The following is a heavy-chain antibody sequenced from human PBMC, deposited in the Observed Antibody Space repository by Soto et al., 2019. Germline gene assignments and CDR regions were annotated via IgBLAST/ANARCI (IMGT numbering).Heavy chain of an antibody. Sequence: QVQLRESGPGLVKPSQTLSLTCTVSGGSIRSGGYNWSGISQLPGKGLEWIGYIFHTGNTYYNPSLKSRVTISVDTSQNQFSLRLSSVTAADTALYYCARDLGKLITPAQWGQGGLVTVSS. J-gene: IGHJ1*01. CDR2: IFHTGNT. CDR3: ARDLGKLITPAQ. D-gene: IGHD7-27*01. V-gene: IGHV4-31*03. CDR1: GGSIRSGGYN.